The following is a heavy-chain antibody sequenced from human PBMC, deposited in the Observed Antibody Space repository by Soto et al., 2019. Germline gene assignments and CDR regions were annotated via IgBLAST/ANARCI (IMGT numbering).Heavy chain of an antibody. CDR2: IIPIFGTA. CDR1: GGTFSSYA. V-gene: IGHV1-69*13. J-gene: IGHJ6*02. Sequence: SVKVSCKASGGTFSSYAISWVRQAPGQGLEWMGGIIPIFGTANYAQKFQGRVTITADESTSTAYMELSSLRSEDAAVYYCARDPGCMSMRCYGLRLWGMDVWG. D-gene: IGHD2-2*01. CDR3: ARDPGCMSMRCYGLRLWGMDV.